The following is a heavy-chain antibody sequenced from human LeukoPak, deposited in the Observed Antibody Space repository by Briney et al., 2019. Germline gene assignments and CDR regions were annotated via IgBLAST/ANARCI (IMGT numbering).Heavy chain of an antibody. Sequence: GGSLRLSCAASGFTFSGSAMHWVRQAPGKGLEWVSSISSSSSYIYYADSVKGRFTISRDNAKNSLYLQMNSLRAEDTAVYYCARLLSDYYDSSGARIYDDYWGQGTLVTVSS. J-gene: IGHJ4*02. D-gene: IGHD3-22*01. CDR3: ARLLSDYYDSSGARIYDDY. CDR1: GFTFSGSA. V-gene: IGHV3-21*01. CDR2: ISSSSSYI.